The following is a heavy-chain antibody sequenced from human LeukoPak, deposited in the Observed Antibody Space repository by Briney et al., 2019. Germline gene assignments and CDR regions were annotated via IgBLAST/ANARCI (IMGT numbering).Heavy chain of an antibody. CDR3: ARGITSMIYYYNMDL. V-gene: IGHV4-34*01. D-gene: IGHD3-16*01. CDR1: GGSFSGYY. CDR2: INHSGST. Sequence: SETLSLTGSGYGGSFSGYYWSWIRHAPGKGLEWFGEINHSGSTYDNPSLKSRVTISVDTSKNQFSLKVSSETAADTAVYHCARGITSMIYYYNMDLWGKGPTVTVS. J-gene: IGHJ6*03.